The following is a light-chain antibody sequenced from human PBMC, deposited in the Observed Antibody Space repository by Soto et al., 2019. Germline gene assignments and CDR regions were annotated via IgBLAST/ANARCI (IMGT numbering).Light chain of an antibody. CDR2: DVS. V-gene: IGLV2-14*03. CDR1: SSDIGGLNS. Sequence: QSVLTQPASVSGSPGQSITISCTGTSSDIGGLNSVSWYQQHPGKGPKLMISDVSHRPSGVSNRFSGSKSDNTASLTISGLQAEDEADYYCSSHTIRSTVVFGGGTKLTVL. J-gene: IGLJ2*01. CDR3: SSHTIRSTVV.